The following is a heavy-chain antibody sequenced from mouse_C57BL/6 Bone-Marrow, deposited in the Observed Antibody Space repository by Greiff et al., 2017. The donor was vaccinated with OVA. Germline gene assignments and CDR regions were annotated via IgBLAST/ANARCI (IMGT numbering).Heavy chain of an antibody. CDR1: GYAFSSYW. V-gene: IGHV1-80*01. CDR3: ARRVLLLVDY. J-gene: IGHJ2*01. CDR2: IYPGDGDT. Sequence: QVQLQQSGAELVKPGASVKISCKASGYAFSSYWMNWVKQRPGKDLEWNGQIYPGDGDTNYNGKIKGKATLTADKSSSTAYMQVSSLTSEDAAVYSCARRVLLLVDYWGQGTTLTVSS. D-gene: IGHD1-1*01.